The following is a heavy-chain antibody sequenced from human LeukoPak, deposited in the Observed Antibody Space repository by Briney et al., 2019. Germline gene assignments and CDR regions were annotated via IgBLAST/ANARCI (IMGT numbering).Heavy chain of an antibody. CDR3: ARANYFDP. CDR1: GGSISSYY. Sequence: SETLSLTCTVSGGSISSYYWSWTRQPPGKGLEWIGYIYYSGSTNYNPSLKSRVTIPVDTSKNQFSLKLNSVIAADTAVYYCARANYFDPWGQGTLVTVSS. V-gene: IGHV4-59*01. CDR2: IYYSGST. J-gene: IGHJ5*02.